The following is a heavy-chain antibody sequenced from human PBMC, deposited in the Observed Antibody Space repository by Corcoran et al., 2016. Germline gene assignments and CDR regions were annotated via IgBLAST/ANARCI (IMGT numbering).Heavy chain of an antibody. Sequence: QVQLQQSGPGLVKPSQTLSLTCVISGDSVSSNTVVWNWIRQSPSRGLEWLGRTYYRSKWYNEYAVSVKSRITINADTSKNQFSLQLNSVTPEDTCVYYCASVAAAGRLFDYWGQGTPVFVSS. CDR1: GDSVSSNTVV. CDR2: TYYRSKWYN. D-gene: IGHD6-13*01. CDR3: ASVAAAGRLFDY. V-gene: IGHV6-1*01. J-gene: IGHJ4*02.